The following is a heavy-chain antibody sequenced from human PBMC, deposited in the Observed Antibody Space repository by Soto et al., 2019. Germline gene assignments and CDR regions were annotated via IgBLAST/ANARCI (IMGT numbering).Heavy chain of an antibody. Sequence: QVQLVEAGGGVVQPGRSLRLSCAASGFTFSSYGMHWDRQAPGKGLEWVAVIWYDGSNKYYADSVKGRFTISRDNSKNTLYLQMNSLRAEDTAVYYCARGHTAMVHYCYYGMDVWGQGTTVTVSS. CDR2: IWYDGSNK. CDR1: GFTFSSYG. J-gene: IGHJ6*02. D-gene: IGHD5-18*01. V-gene: IGHV3-33*01. CDR3: ARGHTAMVHYCYYGMDV.